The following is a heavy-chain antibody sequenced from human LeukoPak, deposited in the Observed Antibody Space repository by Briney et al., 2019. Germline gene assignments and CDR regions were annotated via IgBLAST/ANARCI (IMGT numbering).Heavy chain of an antibody. Sequence: KPGGSLRLSCAASGFTFSNAWVSWVRQAPGKGLEWVGRIKSKTDGGTTDYAAPVKGRFTISRDDSENTLYLQMNNLKTEDTAVYYCTTFSYDFWSGNEGGYFDYWGQGTLVTVSS. J-gene: IGHJ4*02. D-gene: IGHD3-3*01. CDR1: GFTFSNAW. CDR2: IKSKTDGGTT. CDR3: TTFSYDFWSGNEGGYFDY. V-gene: IGHV3-15*01.